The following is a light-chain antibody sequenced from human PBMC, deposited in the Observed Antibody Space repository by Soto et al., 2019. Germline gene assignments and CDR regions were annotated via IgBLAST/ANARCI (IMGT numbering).Light chain of an antibody. V-gene: IGKV3-15*01. Sequence: EIVMTQSPATLSVSPGERATLSCRASQSVSSNLAWYQQKPGQAPRLLIYGASTRATGIPARFSGSGSGTEFTLTISRLQSEDFAVYYCQKRSNWPPLTFGGGTKVDIK. J-gene: IGKJ4*01. CDR2: GAS. CDR3: QKRSNWPPLT. CDR1: QSVSSN.